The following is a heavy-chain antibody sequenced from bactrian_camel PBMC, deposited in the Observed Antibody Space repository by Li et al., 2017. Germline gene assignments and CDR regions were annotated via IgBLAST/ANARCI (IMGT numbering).Heavy chain of an antibody. CDR3: AAEHSGSRYGPTWSDDLEWAY. CDR1: GYTRHGDAIGSGS. J-gene: IGHJ4*01. V-gene: IGHV3S1*01. D-gene: IGHD2*01. Sequence: HVQLVESGGGLVQPGGSLKLSCAASGYTRHGDAIGSGSMSWFRQAPGKKLEGVAAIFFRGGRSFYADSVKGRFTISGGDAKSTVTLQMNSLAPDDTATYFCAAEHSGSRYGPTWSDDLEWAYWGQGTQVTVS. CDR2: IFFRGGRS.